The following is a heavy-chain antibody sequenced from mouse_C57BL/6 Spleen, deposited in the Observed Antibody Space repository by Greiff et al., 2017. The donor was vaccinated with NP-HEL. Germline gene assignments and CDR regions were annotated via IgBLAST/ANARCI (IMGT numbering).Heavy chain of an antibody. CDR2: INPSSGYT. J-gene: IGHJ1*03. V-gene: IGHV1-4*01. CDR1: GYTFTSYT. Sequence: QVQLQQSGAELARPGASVKMSCKASGYTFTSYTMHWVKQRPGQGLEWIGYINPSSGYTKYNQKFKDKATLTADKSSSTAYMQLSSLTSEDSAVYYCARVTGPYYSNSHWYFDVWGTGTTVTVSS. CDR3: ARVTGPYYSNSHWYFDV. D-gene: IGHD2-5*01.